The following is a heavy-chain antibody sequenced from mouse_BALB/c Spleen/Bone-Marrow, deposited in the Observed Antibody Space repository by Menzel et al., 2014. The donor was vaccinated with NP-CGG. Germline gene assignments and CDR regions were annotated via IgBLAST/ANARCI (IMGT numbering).Heavy chain of an antibody. CDR3: VRYLYGNYFDY. CDR2: IVPANGNT. Sequence: EVQLQQSGAELVKPGASVKLSCTASGFNIKDTYMHWVKQRPEQGLEWIGRIVPANGNTKYDPKFQGKATITADTSSNTAYLQLTSQTSEDTAVYYCVRYLYGNYFDYWGQGTTLTVSS. J-gene: IGHJ2*01. CDR1: GFNIKDTY. D-gene: IGHD2-10*02. V-gene: IGHV14-3*02.